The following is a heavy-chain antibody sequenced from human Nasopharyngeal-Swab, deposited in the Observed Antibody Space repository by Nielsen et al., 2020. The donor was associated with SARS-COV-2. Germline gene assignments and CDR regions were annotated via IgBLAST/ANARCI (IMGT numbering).Heavy chain of an antibody. CDR1: GYTFTDYY. CDR3: ARDDGDVPGMTGSGPPGGY. V-gene: IGHV1-2*06. J-gene: IGHJ4*02. Sequence: ASVKVSCKASGYTFTDYYMHWVRQAPGEGLEYMGRINPHSGDTNFAQKFQGRVTVTRYTSINTAYMELSSLRFDDTAVYYCARDDGDVPGMTGSGPPGGYWGQGTLVTVSS. D-gene: IGHD1-14*01. CDR2: INPHSGDT.